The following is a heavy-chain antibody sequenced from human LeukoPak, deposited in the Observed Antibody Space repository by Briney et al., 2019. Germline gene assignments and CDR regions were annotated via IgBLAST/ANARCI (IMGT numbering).Heavy chain of an antibody. Sequence: PGGSPRLSCAASGFTFSSYSMNWVRQAPGKGLEWVSSISSSSSYIYYADSVKGRFTISRDNAKNSLYLQMNSLRAEDTAVYYCARGAGYCSGGSCANWFDPWGQGTLVTVSS. CDR1: GFTFSSYS. CDR3: ARGAGYCSGGSCANWFDP. J-gene: IGHJ5*02. CDR2: ISSSSSYI. V-gene: IGHV3-21*01. D-gene: IGHD2-15*01.